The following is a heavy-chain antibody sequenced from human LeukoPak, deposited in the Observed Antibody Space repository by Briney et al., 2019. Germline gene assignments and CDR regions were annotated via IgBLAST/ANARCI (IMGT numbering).Heavy chain of an antibody. CDR3: AKDTTPLASYFDY. V-gene: IGHV3-9*03. CDR2: ISWNSGNI. CDR1: GFTFDDYA. Sequence: GGSLRLSCAASGFTFDDYAMHWVRQAPGKGLEWVSGISWNSGNIGYADSVKGRFTISRDNAKNSLYLQMNSLRAEDMALYYCAKDTTPLASYFDYWGQGTLVTVSS. J-gene: IGHJ4*02. D-gene: IGHD5-12*01.